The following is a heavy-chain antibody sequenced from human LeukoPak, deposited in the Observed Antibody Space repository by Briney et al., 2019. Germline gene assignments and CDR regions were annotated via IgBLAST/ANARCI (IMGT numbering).Heavy chain of an antibody. J-gene: IGHJ4*02. CDR3: VRGRLLRSTKYFDY. Sequence: PGGSLRLSCAASGFTLSSYWMSWVRQAPGKGLEWVSYIDAGATSTNYADSVWGRFTLSRDNAQNSVHLQMNSLRDEDTAVYYCVRGRLLRSTKYFDYWGQGALVTVSS. CDR1: GFTLSSYW. CDR2: IDAGATST. D-gene: IGHD2-21*02. V-gene: IGHV3-48*02.